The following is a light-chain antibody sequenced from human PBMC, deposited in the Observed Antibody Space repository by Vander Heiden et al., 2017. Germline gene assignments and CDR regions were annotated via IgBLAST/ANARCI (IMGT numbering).Light chain of an antibody. CDR3: QQYDNLPRFALT. J-gene: IGKJ4*01. Sequence: DIQMTQSPSSLSASVGDRVTITCQASQDISNYLNWYQQKPGKAPKLLIYDASNLEIGVPSRFSGSGSGTDFTFTISSLQPEDIATYYCQQYDNLPRFALTFGGGTKVEIK. CDR2: DAS. CDR1: QDISNY. V-gene: IGKV1-33*01.